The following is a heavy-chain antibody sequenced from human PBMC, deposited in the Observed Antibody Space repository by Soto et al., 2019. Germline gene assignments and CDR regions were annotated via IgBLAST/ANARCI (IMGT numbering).Heavy chain of an antibody. D-gene: IGHD6-13*01. CDR3: ATRAGYSSSWYPVDYYYYGMDV. Sequence: QVQLVQSGAEVKKPGSSVKVSCKASGGTFSSYAISWVRQAPGQGLEWMGGIIPIFGTADYAQKFQGRVTITADEPTSPAYMELSSLRSEDAAVYYCATRAGYSSSWYPVDYYYYGMDVWGQGTTVTVSS. CDR1: GGTFSSYA. V-gene: IGHV1-69*12. CDR2: IIPIFGTA. J-gene: IGHJ6*02.